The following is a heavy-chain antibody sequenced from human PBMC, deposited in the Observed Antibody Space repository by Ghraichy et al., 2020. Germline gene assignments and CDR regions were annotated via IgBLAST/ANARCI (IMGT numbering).Heavy chain of an antibody. V-gene: IGHV3-43*01. J-gene: IGHJ6*02. CDR1: GFTFSDYP. CDR3: ARDLFRGDGYNFIYYSGMDV. CDR2: ITWDGDST. Sequence: GSLRLSCAASGFTFSDYPMHWVRQAPGKGLVWVSLITWDGDSTYYAESVKGRFTISRDNSKNSLYLQMNSLRTEDTALYYCARDLFRGDGYNFIYYSGMDVWGQGTTVTVSS. D-gene: IGHD5-24*01.